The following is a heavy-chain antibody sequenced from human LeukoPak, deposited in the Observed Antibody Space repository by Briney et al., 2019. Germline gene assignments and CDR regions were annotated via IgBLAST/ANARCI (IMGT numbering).Heavy chain of an antibody. CDR1: GGTFISYA. J-gene: IGHJ6*03. CDR2: IIPIFGTA. Sequence: ASVKVSCKASGGTFISYAISWVRQAPGQGLEWMGGIIPIFGTANYAQKFQGRVTITADESTSTAYMELSSLRSEDTAVYYARITMVRESNYYYMDVWGKGTTVTVSS. CDR3: RITMVRESNYYYMDV. V-gene: IGHV1-69*13. D-gene: IGHD3-10*01.